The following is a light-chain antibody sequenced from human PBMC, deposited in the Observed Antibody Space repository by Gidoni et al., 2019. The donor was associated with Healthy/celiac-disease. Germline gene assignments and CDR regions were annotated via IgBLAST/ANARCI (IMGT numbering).Light chain of an antibody. Sequence: QSALTPPASVSGSPGQSITISCTGTSSDVGGYNYVSWSQQHPGKAPKLMIYDVSNRPSGVSNRFSGSKSGNTASLTISGLQAEDEADYYCSSYTSSSTLVFGGGTKLTVL. CDR2: DVS. CDR1: SSDVGGYNY. J-gene: IGLJ3*02. CDR3: SSYTSSSTLV. V-gene: IGLV2-14*03.